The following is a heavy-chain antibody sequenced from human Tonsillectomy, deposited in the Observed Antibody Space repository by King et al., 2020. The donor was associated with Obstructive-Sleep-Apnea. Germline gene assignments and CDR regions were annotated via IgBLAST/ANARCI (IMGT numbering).Heavy chain of an antibody. D-gene: IGHD2-21*02. J-gene: IGHJ4*02. V-gene: IGHV5-51*01. Sequence: QLVQSGAEVKKSGESLKISCRGSGYSFTSYWITWVRQMPGKGLEWMGIIYPADSNTRYSPSFQGQVTFSVDKSISTAYLQWSSLSASDTATYYCARLSYCGDGCYFDYWGQGTLVTVPS. CDR2: IYPADSNT. CDR3: ARLSYCGDGCYFDY. CDR1: GYSFTSYW.